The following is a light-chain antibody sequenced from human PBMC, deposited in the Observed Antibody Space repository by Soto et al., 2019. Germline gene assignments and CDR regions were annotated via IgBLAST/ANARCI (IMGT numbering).Light chain of an antibody. CDR3: QAYDTSLSAWV. Sequence: QSVLTQPPSVSGAPGQRVTISCTGSSSNIGAAFHVYWYRHPAGTAPQLLISGNPNRPSGVPDRFSGSKSGSSASLTISRLQAEDEADYYCQAYDTSLSAWVFGGGTKLTVL. V-gene: IGLV1-40*01. J-gene: IGLJ3*02. CDR2: GNP. CDR1: SSNIGAAFH.